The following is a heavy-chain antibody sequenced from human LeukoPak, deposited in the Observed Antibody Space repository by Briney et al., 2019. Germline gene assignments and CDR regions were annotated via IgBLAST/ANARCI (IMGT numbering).Heavy chain of an antibody. CDR3: ARWGSTSCYDY. J-gene: IGHJ4*02. Sequence: GGSLRLSCAASGFTFRNYALSWVRQAPGKGLEYVSAISTNGDSTYYADSVKGRFTISRDNSKNTLFLQMGSLRADDMAVYYCARWGSTSCYDYWGQGTLVTVSS. CDR1: GFTFRNYA. D-gene: IGHD2-2*01. V-gene: IGHV3-64*02. CDR2: ISTNGDST.